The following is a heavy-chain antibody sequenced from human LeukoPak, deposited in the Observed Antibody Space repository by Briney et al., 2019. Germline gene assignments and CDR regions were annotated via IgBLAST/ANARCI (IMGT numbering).Heavy chain of an antibody. CDR3: TRDGVSWILDY. J-gene: IGHJ4*02. CDR2: IYTSGST. CDR1: GGSISRYY. D-gene: IGHD3-16*01. V-gene: IGHV4-4*07. Sequence: PSETLSLTCTVSGGSISRYYWSWIRQPAGKGLEWIGRIYTSGSTNYNPSLKCRVTMSVDTYKNKFSLKLNSVTAADTAVYYCTRDGVSWILDYWGQGTLVTVSS.